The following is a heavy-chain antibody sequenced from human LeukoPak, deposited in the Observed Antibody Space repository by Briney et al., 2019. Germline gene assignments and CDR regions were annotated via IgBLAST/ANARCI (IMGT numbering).Heavy chain of an antibody. CDR1: GFIFSNCW. V-gene: IGHV3-7*01. D-gene: IGHD6-13*01. J-gene: IGHJ4*02. CDR2: INTDGSGE. CDR3: ARDPAAWDY. Sequence: GGSLRLSCAASGFIFSNCWMSWVRQAPGRGLEWVANINTDGSGEYYVDSVKGRFIISRDNARNSLYLQMNSLRAEDTAVYYCARDPAAWDYWGQGALVTVSS.